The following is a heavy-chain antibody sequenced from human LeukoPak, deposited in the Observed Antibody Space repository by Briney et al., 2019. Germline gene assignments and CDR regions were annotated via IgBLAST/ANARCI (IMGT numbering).Heavy chain of an antibody. V-gene: IGHV4-39*01. J-gene: IGHJ4*02. CDR1: GGSISSSSYY. D-gene: IGHD3-10*01. CDR2: IYYSGST. CDR3: ARAPYGPALFDY. Sequence: SETLSLTCTVSGGSISSSSYYWGWIRQPPGKGLEWIGSIYYSGSTYYNPSLKSRVTISVDTSKNQFSLKLSSVTAADTAVYYCARAPYGPALFDYWGQGTLVTVSS.